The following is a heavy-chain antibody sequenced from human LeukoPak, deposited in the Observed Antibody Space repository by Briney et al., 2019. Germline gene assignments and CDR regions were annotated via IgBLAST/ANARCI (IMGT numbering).Heavy chain of an antibody. CDR3: ARGPSWHSTTDY. Sequence: SETLSLTCAVYGGSFSGYYWSWIRQPPGKGLEWIGEINHSVSTNYNPSLKSRVTISVDTSKNQFSLKLSSVTAADTAVYYCARGPSWHSTTDYWGQGTLATVSS. CDR1: GGSFSGYY. J-gene: IGHJ4*02. D-gene: IGHD2-2*01. V-gene: IGHV4-34*01. CDR2: INHSVST.